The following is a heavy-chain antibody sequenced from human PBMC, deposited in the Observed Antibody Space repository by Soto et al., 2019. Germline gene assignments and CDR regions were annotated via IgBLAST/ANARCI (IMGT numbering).Heavy chain of an antibody. D-gene: IGHD4-17*01. CDR2: IYYSGST. CDR3: ARDRPLFTVTDVRYYGMDV. Sequence: QVQLQESGPGLVKPSQTLSLTRTVSGGSISSGGYYWSWIRQHPGKGLEWIGYIYYSGSTYYNPSLKSRVTISVDTSKNRFSLKLSSVTAADTAVYYCARDRPLFTVTDVRYYGMDVWGQGTTVTVSS. V-gene: IGHV4-31*03. J-gene: IGHJ6*02. CDR1: GGSISSGGYY.